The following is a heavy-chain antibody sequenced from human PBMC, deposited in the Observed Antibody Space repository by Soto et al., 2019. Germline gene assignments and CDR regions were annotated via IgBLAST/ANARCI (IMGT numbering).Heavy chain of an antibody. D-gene: IGHD3-10*01. CDR2: ISSLTGGT. CDR1: GYTFTIHG. CDR3: ARDISYGSGTAYGY. Sequence: GASVKVSCKTTGYTFTIHGIIWVRQAPGQGLEWMGWISSLTGGTNYAQNLQGRVTMTTDTSTSTAYMELRSLTSDDTAVYYCARDISYGSGTAYGYWGQGTLVTVSS. V-gene: IGHV1-18*01. J-gene: IGHJ4*02.